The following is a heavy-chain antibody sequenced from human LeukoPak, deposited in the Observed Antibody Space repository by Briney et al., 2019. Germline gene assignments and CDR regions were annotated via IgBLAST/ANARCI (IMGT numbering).Heavy chain of an antibody. D-gene: IGHD1-26*01. CDR2: INPDGTYI. CDR1: GFTVSSDW. CDR3: SKDLGL. J-gene: IGHJ4*02. V-gene: IGHV3-74*01. Sequence: GGSLRLSCAASGFTVSSDWMYWVRQAPGKGLVWVSRINPDGTYIDYADSVKGRFTISRDDAKNTLYLQMNSLRADDTALYYCSKDLGLWGQGTLVTVSS.